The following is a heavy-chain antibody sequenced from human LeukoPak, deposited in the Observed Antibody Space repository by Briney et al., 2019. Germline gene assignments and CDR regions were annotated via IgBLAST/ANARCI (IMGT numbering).Heavy chain of an antibody. CDR1: GGSISSYY. CDR3: ARVSNIGSGWSPDY. Sequence: SEPLSLTCTVSGGSISSYYWSCIRQPPGKGMEWIGYIYYSGSTNYHPSLKSRVTISVDTSKNQFSLKLSSVTAADTAVYYCARVSNIGSGWSPDYWGQGTLASVSS. V-gene: IGHV4-59*01. CDR2: IYYSGST. D-gene: IGHD6-19*01. J-gene: IGHJ4*02.